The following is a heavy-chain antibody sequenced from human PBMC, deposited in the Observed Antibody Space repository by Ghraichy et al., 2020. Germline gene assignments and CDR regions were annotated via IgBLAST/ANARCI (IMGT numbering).Heavy chain of an antibody. Sequence: GGSLRLSCAASGLTFGTSVMHWFRQAPGEGLEWVAGISVDGKGEHYPDPGKGRFTISRDNSKNTVFLEVNSPRTEDSAVYYCAREGYSSGRAGAMEYWGQGTLVTVSS. J-gene: IGHJ4*02. D-gene: IGHD2-15*01. CDR1: GLTFGTSV. CDR2: ISVDGKGE. CDR3: AREGYSSGRAGAMEY. V-gene: IGHV3-30*04.